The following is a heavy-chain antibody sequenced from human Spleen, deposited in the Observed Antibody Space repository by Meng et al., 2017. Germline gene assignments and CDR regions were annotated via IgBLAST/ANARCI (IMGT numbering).Heavy chain of an antibody. CDR3: VRGRRGGTGWYWGLVY. V-gene: IGHV4-39*07. CDR1: GGSLSSRTYH. J-gene: IGHJ4*02. CDR2: INYSGTT. Sequence: QLQESGPGLVKPSEILSLTCTVSGGSLSSRTYHWGWIRQPPGKGLEWMGSINYSGTTYYHSSLKSRVTMSVDTSRNQFSLKLNSVTTADTAVYYCVRGRRGGTGWYWGLVYWGQGTLVTVSS. D-gene: IGHD6-19*01.